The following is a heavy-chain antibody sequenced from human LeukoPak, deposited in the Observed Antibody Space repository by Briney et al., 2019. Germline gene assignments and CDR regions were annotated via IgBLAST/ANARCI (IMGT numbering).Heavy chain of an antibody. J-gene: IGHJ4*02. V-gene: IGHV2-5*02. Sequence: SGPTLVNPTQTLTLTCTFSGFPLSTSGLGVAXXXXXXXXXXEWLALIYWDDDKRYSPSLKSRLTITKDTSKNQVVLTMTNMDPVDTATYYCAHRSIGTIDYWGQGTLVTVSS. CDR3: AHRSIGTIDY. CDR2: IYWDDDK. CDR1: GFPLSTSGLG. D-gene: IGHD6-13*01.